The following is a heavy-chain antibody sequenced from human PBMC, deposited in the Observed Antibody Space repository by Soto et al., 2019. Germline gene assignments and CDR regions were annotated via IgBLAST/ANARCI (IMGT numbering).Heavy chain of an antibody. CDR2: ISYDGSNK. V-gene: IGHV3-30-3*01. Sequence: QVQLVESGGGVVQPGRSLRLSCAASGFTFSSYAMHWVRQAPGKGLEWVAVISYDGSNKYYADSVKGRFTISRDNSKNTLYLPMNSLRAEYTAVYYCARDLVCGYYSGFDYVGEGTLVTVSS. D-gene: IGHD3-22*01. CDR1: GFTFSSYA. CDR3: ARDLVCGYYSGFDY. J-gene: IGHJ4*02.